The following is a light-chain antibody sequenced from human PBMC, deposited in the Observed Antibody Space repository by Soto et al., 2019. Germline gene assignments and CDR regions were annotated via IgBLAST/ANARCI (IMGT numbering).Light chain of an antibody. CDR1: QSVSSNY. CDR3: QQYASSRWT. Sequence: EIVLTQSPGTLSLSPGERATLSCRASQSVSSNYLAWYQQKPGQAPRLVIYGASSRATGIPDRFSGSGSGTDFTLTISRLEPEDFAVYYCQQYASSRWTFGQGTKVDIX. CDR2: GAS. V-gene: IGKV3-20*01. J-gene: IGKJ1*01.